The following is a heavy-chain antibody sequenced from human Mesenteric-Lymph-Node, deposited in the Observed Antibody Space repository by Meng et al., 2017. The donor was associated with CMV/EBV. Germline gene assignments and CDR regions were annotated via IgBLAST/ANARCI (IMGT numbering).Heavy chain of an antibody. CDR3: ARDAQAIGTYATLDY. J-gene: IGHJ4*02. CDR1: GFTFGSHN. D-gene: IGHD1-26*01. Sequence: GGSLRLSCTASGFTFGSHNMNWVRQAPGKGLEWISYISSDTISYADSVKGRFTISRDNAKNSLYLQMTSLRAEDTAVYYCARDAQAIGTYATLDYWGQGALVTVSS. CDR2: ISSDTI. V-gene: IGHV3-48*04.